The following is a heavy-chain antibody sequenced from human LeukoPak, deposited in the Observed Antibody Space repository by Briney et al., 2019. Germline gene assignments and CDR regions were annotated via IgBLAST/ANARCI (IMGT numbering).Heavy chain of an antibody. D-gene: IGHD3-16*01. CDR3: ARCAWGTGYYSDH. CDR2: IYYSGST. Sequence: PSETLSLTCTVSGGTISSYYWSWIRQPPGKGLEWIGYIYYSGSTNYNPSLKSRVTISVDTSKNQFSLKLSSVTAADTAVYYCARCAWGTGYYSDHWGQGTLVTVSS. V-gene: IGHV4-59*01. J-gene: IGHJ4*02. CDR1: GGTISSYY.